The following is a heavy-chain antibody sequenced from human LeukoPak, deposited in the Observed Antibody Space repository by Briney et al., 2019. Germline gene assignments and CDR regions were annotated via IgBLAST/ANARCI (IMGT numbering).Heavy chain of an antibody. CDR3: TTDHLAVAGTLGRIGVDY. J-gene: IGHJ4*02. CDR2: IKSKTNGGTT. D-gene: IGHD6-19*01. CDR1: GFTFSNAW. V-gene: IGHV3-15*01. Sequence: PGGSLRLSCAASGFTFSNAWMSWVRQAPGKGLEWVGRIKSKTNGGTTDYAAPVKGRFTISRDDSKNTLYLQMNSLKTEDTAVYYCTTDHLAVAGTLGRIGVDYWGQGTLVTVSS.